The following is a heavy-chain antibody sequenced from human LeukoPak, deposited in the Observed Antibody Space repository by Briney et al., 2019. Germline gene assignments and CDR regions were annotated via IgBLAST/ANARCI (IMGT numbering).Heavy chain of an antibody. V-gene: IGHV4-59*01. CDR1: GGSISSYY. CDR3: ATLPGTGLRFLDWLSKRDFDY. D-gene: IGHD3-3*01. Sequence: SETLSLTCSVSGGSISSYYWSWIRQPPGKGLEWIGYIYYSGTTNYNPSLKSRVTISVDTSKNQFSLKLRSVTAADTAVYYCATLPGTGLRFLDWLSKRDFDYWGQGTLVTVSS. J-gene: IGHJ4*02. CDR2: IYYSGTT.